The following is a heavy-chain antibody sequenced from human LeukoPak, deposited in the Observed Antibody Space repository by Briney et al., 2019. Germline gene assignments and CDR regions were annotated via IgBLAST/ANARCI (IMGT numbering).Heavy chain of an antibody. CDR2: VTPLYETS. CDR1: GGTFGNAV. J-gene: IGHJ4*02. D-gene: IGHD3-10*01. Sequence: GASVKVSCKSSGGTFGNAVVSWVRQAPGQGLEWMGKVTPLYETSDYAQKFQGRVTITANTSTTTVYMDLSGLTSEDTAIYYCLEGVEGYWGPGTLVIVSS. V-gene: IGHV1-69*06. CDR3: LEGVEGY.